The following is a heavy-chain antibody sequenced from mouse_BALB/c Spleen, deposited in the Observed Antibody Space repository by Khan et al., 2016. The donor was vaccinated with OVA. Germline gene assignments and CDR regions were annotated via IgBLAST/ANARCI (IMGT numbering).Heavy chain of an antibody. D-gene: IGHD1-1*01. CDR3: ARGNDYGYYFDY. CDR2: ISYSDST. CDR1: GYSITSNYA. Sequence: EVQLQESGPGLVKPSQSLSLTCTVTGYSITSNYAWNWIRQFPGNKLEWMGYISYSDSTSYNPSLKSRISITRDTSQNQFFLQLNSVTTEDTATYYCARGNDYGYYFDYWGHGTTLTVSS. V-gene: IGHV3-2*02. J-gene: IGHJ2*01.